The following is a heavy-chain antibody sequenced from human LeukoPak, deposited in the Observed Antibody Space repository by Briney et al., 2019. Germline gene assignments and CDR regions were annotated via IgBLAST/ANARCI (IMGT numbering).Heavy chain of an antibody. CDR1: GFTFSSYS. J-gene: IGHJ4*02. CDR3: AKRGRYYFDQ. CDR2: ISGGSSYI. V-gene: IGHV3-21*05. D-gene: IGHD1-1*01. Sequence: GGSLRLSCAASGFTFSSYSMNWVRQAPGKGLEWVSYISGGSSYIYYTDSVKGRFTISRDNAKNSLYLQINSLRAEDTAVYYCAKRGRYYFDQWGQGTLVTVSS.